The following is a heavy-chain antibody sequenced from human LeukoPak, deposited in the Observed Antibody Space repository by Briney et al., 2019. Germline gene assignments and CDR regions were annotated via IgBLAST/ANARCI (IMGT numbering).Heavy chain of an antibody. CDR2: ISAYNGNT. CDR3: ARERRRWLQFDINDY. CDR1: GYTFTSYG. V-gene: IGHV1-18*01. Sequence: GASVKVSCKASGYTFTSYGISWVRQAPGQGLEWMGWISAYNGNTNYAQKLQGRVTMTTDTSTSTAYMELRSLRSGDTAVYYCARERRRWLQFDINDYWGQGTLVTVSS. J-gene: IGHJ4*02. D-gene: IGHD5-24*01.